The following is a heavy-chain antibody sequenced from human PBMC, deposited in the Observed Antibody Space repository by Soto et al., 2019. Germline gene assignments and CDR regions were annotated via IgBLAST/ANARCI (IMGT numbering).Heavy chain of an antibody. CDR3: ARVGLGAYDY. J-gene: IGHJ4*02. V-gene: IGHV1-69*01. CDR1: GGIFSNFA. D-gene: IGHD6-19*01. CDR2: IIPILGTP. Sequence: QVQLVQSGAEVKKPGSSVKVSCKASGGIFSNFAFNWMRHAPGQGLEWMGGIIPILGTPHYAQKFLGRVTITADESTRTVYMEMSSLTVEDTAVYYCARVGLGAYDYWGQGTLVIVSS.